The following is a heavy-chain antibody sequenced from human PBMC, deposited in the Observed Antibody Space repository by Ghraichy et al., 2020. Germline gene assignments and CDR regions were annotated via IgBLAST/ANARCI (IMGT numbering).Heavy chain of an antibody. J-gene: IGHJ4*02. CDR1: GFTFNNHA. Sequence: GGSLRLSCAVSGFTFNNHAMTWVRQAPGKGLEWVSSISASGAATYYADDVRGRFTISRDNSKNTLNLQMNTLRADDTAVFYCGVHTSGWYTGAVYWGQGTLVTVSS. CDR3: GVHTSGWYTGAVY. V-gene: IGHV3-23*01. CDR2: ISASGAAT. D-gene: IGHD6-19*01.